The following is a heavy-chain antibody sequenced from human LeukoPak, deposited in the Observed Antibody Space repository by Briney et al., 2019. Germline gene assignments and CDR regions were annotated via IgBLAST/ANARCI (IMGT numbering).Heavy chain of an antibody. CDR2: VYTSGST. J-gene: IGHJ4*02. CDR1: GGSFSSGGYY. D-gene: IGHD6-6*01. CDR3: ASPYSSSYYFDY. V-gene: IGHV4-61*09. Sequence: KSSETLSLTCTVSGGSFSSGGYYWTWIRQPAGKGLEWIGHVYTSGSTNYNPSLKGRVTISVDTSKNQFSLKLSSVTAADTAVYYCASPYSSSYYFDYWGQGTLVTVSS.